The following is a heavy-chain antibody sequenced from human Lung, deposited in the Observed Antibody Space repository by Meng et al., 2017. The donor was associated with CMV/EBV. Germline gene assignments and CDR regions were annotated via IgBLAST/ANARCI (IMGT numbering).Heavy chain of an antibody. CDR2: VFHTGAT. Sequence: SETLSLTCTVSGGSISSSSYYWSWIRQHPGKGPEWIGYVFHTGATYYSPSLNSRLTLSLDTSKNQFSLKLSSVTAADTAVYYCARDSLYGPKYGTDVWGPGXTVTVSS. D-gene: IGHD4-17*01. CDR3: ARDSLYGPKYGTDV. V-gene: IGHV4-31*03. J-gene: IGHJ6*02. CDR1: GGSISSSSYY.